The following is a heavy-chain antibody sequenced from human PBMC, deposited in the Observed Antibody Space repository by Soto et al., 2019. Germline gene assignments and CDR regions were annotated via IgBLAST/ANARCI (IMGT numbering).Heavy chain of an antibody. D-gene: IGHD3-10*01. CDR2: ISGSGGST. J-gene: IGHJ3*02. CDR1: GFTFSSYA. CDR3: AKDLSNYYGSGSPYAFDI. Sequence: GGSLRLSCAASGFTFSSYAMSWVRQAPGKGLEWVSAISGSGGSTYYADSVKGRFTISRDNSKNTLYLQMNSLRAEDTAVYYCAKDLSNYYGSGSPYAFDIWGQGTMVTVSS. V-gene: IGHV3-23*01.